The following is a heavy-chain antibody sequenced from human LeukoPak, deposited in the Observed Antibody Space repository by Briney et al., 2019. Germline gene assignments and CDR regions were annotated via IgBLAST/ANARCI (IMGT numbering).Heavy chain of an antibody. Sequence: SETLSLTCTVSGGSISSGGYYWSWIRQHPGKGLEWIGYIYYSGSTYYNPSLKSRVTISVDTSKNQFSLKLSSETAADTAVYYCAREVKGLAARYFDYWGQGTLVTVSS. CDR3: AREVKGLAARYFDY. D-gene: IGHD6-13*01. CDR1: GGSISSGGYY. CDR2: IYYSGST. J-gene: IGHJ4*02. V-gene: IGHV4-31*03.